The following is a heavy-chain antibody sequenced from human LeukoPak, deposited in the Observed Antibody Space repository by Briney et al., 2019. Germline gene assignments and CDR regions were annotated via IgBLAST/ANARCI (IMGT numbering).Heavy chain of an antibody. Sequence: GASVKVSHKASGYTFTSYYMHWVRQAPGQGLEWMGIINTSGGSTDDAQKFQGRVTMTRDTSTSTVYMELSSLRSEDTAVYYCARDNDSRDPPHFDYWGQGTLVTVSS. CDR2: INTSGGST. J-gene: IGHJ4*02. CDR3: ARDNDSRDPPHFDY. CDR1: GYTFTSYY. D-gene: IGHD3-16*01. V-gene: IGHV1-46*01.